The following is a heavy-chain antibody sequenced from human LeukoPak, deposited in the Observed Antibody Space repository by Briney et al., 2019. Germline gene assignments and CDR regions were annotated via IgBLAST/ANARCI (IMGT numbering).Heavy chain of an antibody. CDR1: GFTFSSYA. J-gene: IGHJ4*02. CDR2: ISYDGSNK. D-gene: IGHD3-22*01. V-gene: IGHV3-30-3*01. CDR3: AKDFLRDSSGSFSLPTCYYFDY. Sequence: GGSLRLSCAASGFTFSSYALHWVRQAPGKGLEWVAVISYDGSNKYYADSVKGRFTISSENSKNTLYLQMNSLRAEDTAVYYCAKDFLRDSSGSFSLPTCYYFDYWGQGTLVTVSS.